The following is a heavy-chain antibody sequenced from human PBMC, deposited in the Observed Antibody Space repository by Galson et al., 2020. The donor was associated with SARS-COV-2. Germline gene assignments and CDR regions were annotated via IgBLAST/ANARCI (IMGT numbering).Heavy chain of an antibody. Sequence: TGGSLRLSCAASGFTVSSNYMSWVRQAPGKGLEWVSVIYSGGSTYYADSVKGRFTISRHNSKNTLYLQMNSLRAEDTAVYYCARVAHYYDSSGYYGGFDYWGQGTLVTVSS. J-gene: IGHJ4*02. V-gene: IGHV3-53*04. CDR1: GFTVSSNY. CDR2: IYSGGST. D-gene: IGHD3-22*01. CDR3: ARVAHYYDSSGYYGGFDY.